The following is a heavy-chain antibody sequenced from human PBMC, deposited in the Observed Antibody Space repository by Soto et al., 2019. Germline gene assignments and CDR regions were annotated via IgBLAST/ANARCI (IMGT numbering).Heavy chain of an antibody. CDR2: ISGSGGST. Sequence: GGSLRLSCAASGLTFSSYAMSWVRQAPGKGLEWVSAISGSGGSTYYADSVKGRFTISRDNSKNTLYLQMNSLRAEDTAVYYCAKARGAAAGGYYFDYWGQGTLVTVSS. D-gene: IGHD6-13*01. CDR1: GLTFSSYA. CDR3: AKARGAAAGGYYFDY. V-gene: IGHV3-23*01. J-gene: IGHJ4*02.